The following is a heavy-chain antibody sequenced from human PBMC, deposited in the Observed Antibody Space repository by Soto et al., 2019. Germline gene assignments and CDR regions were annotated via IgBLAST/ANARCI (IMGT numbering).Heavy chain of an antibody. Sequence: SETLSLTCAVSGYSISSGYYWGWIRQPPGKGLEWIGSIYHSGSTYYNPSLKSRVTISVDTSKNQFSLKLSSVTAADTAVYYCARDPGRHIVLMVYAIGYFEYWGQGTLVTVLL. J-gene: IGHJ4*02. D-gene: IGHD2-8*01. CDR2: IYHSGST. V-gene: IGHV4-38-2*02. CDR1: GYSISSGYY. CDR3: ARDPGRHIVLMVYAIGYFEY.